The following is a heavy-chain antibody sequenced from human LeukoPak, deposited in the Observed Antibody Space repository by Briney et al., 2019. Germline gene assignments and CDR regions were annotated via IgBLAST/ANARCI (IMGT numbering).Heavy chain of an antibody. Sequence: GASVKVSCKASGYTFTGYYMHWVRQAPGQGLEWMGWINPNSGGTNYAQKFQGRVTMTRDTSISTAYMELSSLRSEDTAVYYCARGGKYSSSWAFDYWGQGTLVTVSS. CDR2: INPNSGGT. CDR3: ARGGKYSSSWAFDY. D-gene: IGHD6-13*01. CDR1: GYTFTGYY. J-gene: IGHJ4*02. V-gene: IGHV1-2*02.